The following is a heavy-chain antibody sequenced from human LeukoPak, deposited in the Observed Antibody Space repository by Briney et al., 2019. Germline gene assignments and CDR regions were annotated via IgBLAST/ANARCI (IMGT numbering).Heavy chain of an antibody. V-gene: IGHV4-59*08. D-gene: IGHD3-22*01. Sequence: SETLSLTCTVSGGSISSYYWSWIRQPPGKGLEWIGYIYYSGSTNYNPSLKSRVTISVDTSKNQFSLKLSSVTAADTAVYYCAGTYYYDNSGYNWFDPWGQGTLVTVSS. CDR2: IYYSGST. J-gene: IGHJ5*02. CDR3: AGTYYYDNSGYNWFDP. CDR1: GGSISSYY.